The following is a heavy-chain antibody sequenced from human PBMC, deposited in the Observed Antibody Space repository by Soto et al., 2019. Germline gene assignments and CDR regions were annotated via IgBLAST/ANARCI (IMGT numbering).Heavy chain of an antibody. Sequence: QIQLVQSGAEVKMPGSSVKVSCKASGDTFTFYSINWVRQAPGLGLEWMGRINPIHSMSNYAQRFQGRVTMTADKSTSTAYMELSSLRSEDTAIYYCASSYGSGYRAFDYWGQGALVTVSS. D-gene: IGHD3-10*01. CDR2: INPIHSMS. CDR3: ASSYGSGYRAFDY. CDR1: GDTFTFYS. J-gene: IGHJ4*02. V-gene: IGHV1-69*02.